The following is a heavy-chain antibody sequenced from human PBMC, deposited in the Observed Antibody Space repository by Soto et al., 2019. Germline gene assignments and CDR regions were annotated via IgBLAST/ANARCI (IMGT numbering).Heavy chain of an antibody. CDR1: GFTFSDRY. Sequence: EVHLVESGGGLVQPGGSLRLSCAVSGFTFSDRYMDWVRLSPGQGLEWIGRIKNKANRHVTQYAASVRGRFTISRDDSKNSLYLQMDSLKTEDTAVYFCSTTVNILNARGDYWGQGTLVTVSS. CDR3: STTVNILNARGDY. V-gene: IGHV3-72*01. D-gene: IGHD4-17*01. J-gene: IGHJ4*02. CDR2: IKNKANRHVT.